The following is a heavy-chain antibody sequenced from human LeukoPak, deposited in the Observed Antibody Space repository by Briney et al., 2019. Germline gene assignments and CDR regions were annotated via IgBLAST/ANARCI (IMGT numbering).Heavy chain of an antibody. CDR3: ARDQYSSSSSPYYYYGMDV. D-gene: IGHD6-6*01. CDR1: GFTFSSYS. Sequence: GGSLRLSRAASGFTFSSYSMNWVRQAPGKGLEWVSSISSSSSYIYYADSVKGRFTISRDNAKNSLYLQMNSLRAEDTAVYYCARDQYSSSSSPYYYYGMDVWGQGTTVTVSS. V-gene: IGHV3-21*01. CDR2: ISSSSSYI. J-gene: IGHJ6*02.